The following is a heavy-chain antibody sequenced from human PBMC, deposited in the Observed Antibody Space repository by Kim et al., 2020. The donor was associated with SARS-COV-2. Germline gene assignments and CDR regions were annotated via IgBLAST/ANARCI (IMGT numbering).Heavy chain of an antibody. CDR1: GFNFRSYA. CDR2: ISSDGSDK. Sequence: GGSLRLSCAVSGFNFRSYAMHWARQAPGKGLEWVAVISSDGSDKHYGDSVKGRFNISRDDSKNTLYLEVDSLRVEDTAVYYCAKDNRHRSDDMEVWGQGT. CDR3: AKDNRHRSDDMEV. J-gene: IGHJ6*02. V-gene: IGHV3-33*03. D-gene: IGHD6-19*01.